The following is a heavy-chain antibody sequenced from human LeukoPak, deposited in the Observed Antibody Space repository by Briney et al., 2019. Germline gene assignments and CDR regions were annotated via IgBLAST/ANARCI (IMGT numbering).Heavy chain of an antibody. J-gene: IGHJ6*02. CDR1: GYTFTTYY. CDR3: AREGSYSPDGMDV. Sequence: ASVKVSCKASGYTFTTYYIHWVRQAPGQGLEWMGIFSPSGGSTTYAQKFQDRVTMTRDTSTSTVYMELSSLRSEDTAVYYCAREGSYSPDGMDVWGQGTTVTVSS. D-gene: IGHD1-26*01. V-gene: IGHV1-46*01. CDR2: FSPSGGST.